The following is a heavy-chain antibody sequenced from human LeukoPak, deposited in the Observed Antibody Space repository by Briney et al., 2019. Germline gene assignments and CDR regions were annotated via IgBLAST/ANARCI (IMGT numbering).Heavy chain of an antibody. D-gene: IGHD4-17*01. J-gene: IGHJ4*02. CDR3: ARDRGYGDYFFDY. CDR1: GGSISSGGYY. V-gene: IGHV4-31*03. Sequence: SQTLSLTCTVSGGSISSGGYYWSWIRQHPGKGLEWIGYIYYSGSTYYNPSLKSRVTLSVDTSKNQFSLKLSSVTAADTAVYYCARDRGYGDYFFDYWGQGTLVTVSS. CDR2: IYYSGST.